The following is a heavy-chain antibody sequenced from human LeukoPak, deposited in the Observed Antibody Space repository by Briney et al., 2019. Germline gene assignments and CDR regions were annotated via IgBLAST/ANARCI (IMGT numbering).Heavy chain of an antibody. CDR2: IYYRGGT. Sequence: SETLSLTCAVSGYSISSGYYWGWIRQPPGKGLEWIGNIYYRGGTHYNPSLKSRVTISLDTSKNQFSLKLSSVTAADTAVYYCARLGRQGLVHYPYFDYWGQGTLVTVSS. CDR1: GYSISSGYY. D-gene: IGHD6-19*01. J-gene: IGHJ4*02. V-gene: IGHV4-38-2*01. CDR3: ARLGRQGLVHYPYFDY.